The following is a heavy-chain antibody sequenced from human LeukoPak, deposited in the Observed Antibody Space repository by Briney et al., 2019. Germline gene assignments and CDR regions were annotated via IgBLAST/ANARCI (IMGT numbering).Heavy chain of an antibody. D-gene: IGHD3-22*01. CDR2: IYYSGST. Sequence: SETLSLTCSVSGGSISSGDYYWSWLRQPPGKGLEGVGYIYYSGSTYYNPSLKSRVSIAVDTSKNQFSLKLSSVTAADTAVYYCARLYYYDSSGLDYWGQGTLVTVSS. CDR3: ARLYYYDSSGLDY. V-gene: IGHV4-30-4*08. CDR1: GGSISSGDYY. J-gene: IGHJ4*02.